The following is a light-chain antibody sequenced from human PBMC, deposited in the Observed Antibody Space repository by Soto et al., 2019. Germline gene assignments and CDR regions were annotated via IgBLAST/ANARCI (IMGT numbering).Light chain of an antibody. CDR2: KAS. CDR1: QTISSW. Sequence: IQMTQSPSTLSGSVGDRVTITCRASQTISSWLAWYQQKPGKAPKLXIYKASTLKSGVPSRFSGSGSGTEFTLTISSLQADDFATDYCQHYNSYSEAFGQGTKVDIK. CDR3: QHYNSYSEA. J-gene: IGKJ1*01. V-gene: IGKV1-5*03.